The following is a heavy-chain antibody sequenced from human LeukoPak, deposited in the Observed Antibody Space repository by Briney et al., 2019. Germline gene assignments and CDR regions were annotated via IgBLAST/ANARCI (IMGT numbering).Heavy chain of an antibody. CDR2: IYYSGST. CDR1: GGSFSGYY. D-gene: IGHD6-19*01. Sequence: SETLSLTCAVYGGSFSGYYWGWLRQPPGQGLEWIGRIYYSGSTYYNPSLMSRGTISIDVSKHQFSLKLSSVTAADTGVDYCASPNDSSGWYGRVFHYYFDYWGQGTLVTVSS. V-gene: IGHV4-34*01. CDR3: ASPNDSSGWYGRVFHYYFDY. J-gene: IGHJ4*02.